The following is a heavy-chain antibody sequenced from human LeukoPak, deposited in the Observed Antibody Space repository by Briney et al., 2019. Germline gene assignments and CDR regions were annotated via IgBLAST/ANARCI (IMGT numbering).Heavy chain of an antibody. Sequence: GGSLRLSCAASGFTFSSYAMHWVRQAPGKGLEGVAVISYDGSNKYYADSVKGRFTISRDNSKNTLYLQMNSLRAEDTAVYYCARDLGYRTEYYYYYMDVWGKGTTVTVSS. CDR2: ISYDGSNK. J-gene: IGHJ6*03. V-gene: IGHV3-30*04. CDR3: ARDLGYRTEYYYYYMDV. CDR1: GFTFSSYA. D-gene: IGHD3-16*02.